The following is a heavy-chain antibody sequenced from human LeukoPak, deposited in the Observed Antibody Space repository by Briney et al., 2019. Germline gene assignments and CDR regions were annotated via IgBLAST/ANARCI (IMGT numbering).Heavy chain of an antibody. CDR1: GGTFSSYA. CDR2: IIPIFGTA. CDR3: ARIYSGYDY. V-gene: IGHV1-69*05. J-gene: IGHJ4*02. Sequence: SVKVSCKASGGTFSSYAISWVRQAPGQGLEWMGGIIPIFGTANYAQKFQGRVTMTRDTSISTAYMELSRLRSDDTAVYYCARIYSGYDYWGQGTLVTVSS. D-gene: IGHD5-12*01.